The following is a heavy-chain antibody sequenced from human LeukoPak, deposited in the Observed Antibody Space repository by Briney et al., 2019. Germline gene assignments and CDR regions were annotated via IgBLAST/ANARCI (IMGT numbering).Heavy chain of an antibody. V-gene: IGHV3-49*04. CDR2: IRNKGNGGTT. D-gene: IGHD3-22*01. CDR1: GLTFGDNA. CDR3: TTGSYHESSGYRFDY. Sequence: GGSLRLSCTTSGLTFGDNAMSWVRQAPGKGLEWVGFIRNKGNGGTTGYAASVKGRFTISRDDSEGITYLQMNSLRTEDTAVYYCTTGSYHESSGYRFDYWGQGTLVTVSS. J-gene: IGHJ4*02.